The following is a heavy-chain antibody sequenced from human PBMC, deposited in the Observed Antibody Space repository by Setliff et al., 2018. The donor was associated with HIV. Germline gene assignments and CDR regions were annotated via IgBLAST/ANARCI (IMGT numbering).Heavy chain of an antibody. J-gene: IGHJ4*02. V-gene: IGHV4-4*07. CDR1: GDSISSYY. CDR3: ARVASYDFWSGYLHYFDY. CDR2: IYISGST. D-gene: IGHD3-3*01. Sequence: PSETLSLTCTVSGDSISSYYWSWIRQPPGKGLEWIGRIYISGSTNYNPSLKSRVTISVDTSKNQFSLNLTSVTAADTAVYYCARVASYDFWSGYLHYFDYWGQGTPVTVSS.